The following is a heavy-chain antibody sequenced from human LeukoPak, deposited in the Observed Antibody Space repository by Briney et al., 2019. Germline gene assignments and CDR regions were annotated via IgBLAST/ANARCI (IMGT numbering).Heavy chain of an antibody. CDR2: LSGSGNAT. V-gene: IGHV3-23*01. CDR1: QFTFSRFA. CDR3: AKHLGSHSFLFYYMDV. D-gene: IGHD2-21*01. Sequence: GGSLRLSCEASQFTFSRFAMSWIRQAPGTGLEWVSTLSGSGNATYYADSVKGRFTTSRDNSKDTLSLQMDNMRADDAAVYYCAKHLGSHSFLFYYMDVWGTGTSVIVSS. J-gene: IGHJ6*03.